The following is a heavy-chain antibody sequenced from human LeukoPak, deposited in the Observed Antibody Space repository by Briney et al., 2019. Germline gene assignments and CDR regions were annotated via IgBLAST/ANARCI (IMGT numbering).Heavy chain of an antibody. D-gene: IGHD2-2*01. CDR1: GFTFRSYG. CDR3: ARDRAAAMEYYYMDV. V-gene: IGHV3-33*01. Sequence: GGSLRLSCAASGFTFRSYGMHWVRQAPGEGLEWVAVIWYDGSNKNYADSVKGRFTISRDNSKNTLYLQMNSLRAEDTAVYYCARDRAAAMEYYYMDVWGQGTTVTVSS. CDR2: IWYDGSNK. J-gene: IGHJ6*03.